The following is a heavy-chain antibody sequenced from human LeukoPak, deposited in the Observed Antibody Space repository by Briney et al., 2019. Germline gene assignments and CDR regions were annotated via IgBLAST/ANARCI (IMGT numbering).Heavy chain of an antibody. CDR2: IYYSGST. D-gene: IGHD7-27*01. V-gene: IGHV4-39*07. Sequence: SETLSLTCTVSGGSISSSNFYWGWLRQPPGTGLEWLGSIYYSGSTYYNPSLKSRVTISVHTSKNQFSLKLSSVTAADTVVYYCARELLSGDPSIGNWGQGTLVTVSS. CDR3: ARELLSGDPSIGN. J-gene: IGHJ4*02. CDR1: GGSISSSNFY.